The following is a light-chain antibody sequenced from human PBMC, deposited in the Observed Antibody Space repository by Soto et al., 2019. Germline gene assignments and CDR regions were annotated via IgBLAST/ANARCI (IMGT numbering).Light chain of an antibody. V-gene: IGKV1-33*01. CDR1: QNISNY. J-gene: IGKJ5*01. CDR3: QQYENLPT. Sequence: DIQMTQSPSSLSASVGYRVTITCHASQNISNYLNLYQQKPGRAPKLLIYDASNLEAGVPSRFRGSGSGTDFTFTISRLQPEDIATYYCQQYENLPTFGQGTRLEIK. CDR2: DAS.